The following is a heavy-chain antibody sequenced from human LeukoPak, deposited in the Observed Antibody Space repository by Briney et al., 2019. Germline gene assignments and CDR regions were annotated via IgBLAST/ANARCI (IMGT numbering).Heavy chain of an antibody. J-gene: IGHJ4*02. CDR1: GGTFSSYA. D-gene: IGHD5-18*01. CDR3: ARGAGYIYGRNFDY. CDR2: IIPIFGTA. Sequence: SVKVSCKASGGTFSSYAISWVRQAPGQGLEWMGRIIPIFGTANYAQKFQGRVTITTDESTSTAYMELSSLRSEDTAVYYCARGAGYIYGRNFDYWGQGTLVTVSS. V-gene: IGHV1-69*05.